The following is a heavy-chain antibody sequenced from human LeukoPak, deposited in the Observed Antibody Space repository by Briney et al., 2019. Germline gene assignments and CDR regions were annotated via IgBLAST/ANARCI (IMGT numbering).Heavy chain of an antibody. CDR1: GGSISSGSYY. Sequence: SETLSLTCTVSGGSISSGSYYWGWIRQPPGKGLEWIGSIYYSGSTYYNPSLKSRVTISVDTSKNQFSLKLSSVTAADTAVYYCARRAGITIFTLWGQGTLVTVSS. V-gene: IGHV4-39*01. CDR3: ARRAGITIFTL. CDR2: IYYSGST. D-gene: IGHD3-3*01. J-gene: IGHJ4*02.